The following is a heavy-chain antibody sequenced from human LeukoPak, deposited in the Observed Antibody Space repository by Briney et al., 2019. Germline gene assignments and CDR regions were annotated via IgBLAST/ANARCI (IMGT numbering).Heavy chain of an antibody. V-gene: IGHV4-59*01. CDR1: GGSISSYY. D-gene: IGHD6-6*01. J-gene: IGHJ3*02. CDR3: ARTARAAFDI. Sequence: KTSETLSLTCTVSGGSISSYYWSWIRQPPGKGLEWIGYIYHSGSTNYNPSLKSRVTISVDTSKNQFSLKLSSVTAADTAVYYCARTARAAFDIWGQGTMVTVSS. CDR2: IYHSGST.